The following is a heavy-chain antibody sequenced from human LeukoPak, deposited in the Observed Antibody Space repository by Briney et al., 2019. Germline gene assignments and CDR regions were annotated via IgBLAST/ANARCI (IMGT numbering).Heavy chain of an antibody. CDR2: INPNSGGT. CDR3: ARDPEEYGDSIFDY. V-gene: IGHV1-2*02. J-gene: IGHJ4*02. CDR1: GYTFTGYY. Sequence: GASVKVSCKASGYTFTGYYMHWVRQAPGQGLEWMGWINPNSGGTNYAQKFQGRVTMTRDTSISTAYMELSRLRSDDTAVYYCARDPEEYGDSIFDYWGQGTLVTVSS. D-gene: IGHD4-17*01.